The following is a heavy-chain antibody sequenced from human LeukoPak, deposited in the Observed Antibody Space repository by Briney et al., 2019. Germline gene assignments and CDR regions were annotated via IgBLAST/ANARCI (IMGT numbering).Heavy chain of an antibody. CDR3: ARAQYNWNFPYAFDI. D-gene: IGHD1-7*01. Sequence: SVKVSCKASGGTFSSYAISWVRQAPGQGLEWMGGIIPIFGTANYARKFQGRVTITTDESTSTAYMELSSLRSEDTAVYYCARAQYNWNFPYAFDIWGQGTMVTVSS. CDR2: IIPIFGTA. J-gene: IGHJ3*02. V-gene: IGHV1-69*05. CDR1: GGTFSSYA.